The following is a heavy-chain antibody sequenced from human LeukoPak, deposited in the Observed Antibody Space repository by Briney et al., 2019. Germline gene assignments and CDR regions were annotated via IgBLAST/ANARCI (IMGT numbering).Heavy chain of an antibody. D-gene: IGHD2-15*01. CDR1: GYTFTSYG. V-gene: IGHV1-18*01. CDR3: ARVSPGSAQGIDY. Sequence: GASVKVSCKASGYTFTSYGISWVRQAPGQGLEWMGWISAYNGNTNYAQKFQGRVTMTRSTSISTAYMELGSLTSDDTAVYYCARVSPGSAQGIDYWGQGTLVTVSS. CDR2: ISAYNGNT. J-gene: IGHJ4*02.